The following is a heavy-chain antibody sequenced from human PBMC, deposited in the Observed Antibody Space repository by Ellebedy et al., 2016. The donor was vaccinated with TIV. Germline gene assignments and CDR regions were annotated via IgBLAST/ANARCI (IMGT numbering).Heavy chain of an antibody. Sequence: GGSLRLSCAAPGVTVSNNNMNWVRQAPGKGLEWVSVLQSGGGTYYAVSVKGRFTISRDNSKNTLYLQMNNLSVEDTAWYYCTRARGGAGAVDYWGQGTLVTVSS. J-gene: IGHJ4*02. V-gene: IGHV3-66*01. CDR3: TRARGGAGAVDY. CDR1: GVTVSNNN. D-gene: IGHD2-21*01. CDR2: LQSGGGT.